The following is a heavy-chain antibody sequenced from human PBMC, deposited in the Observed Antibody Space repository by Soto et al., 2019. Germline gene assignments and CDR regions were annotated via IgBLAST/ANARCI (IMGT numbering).Heavy chain of an antibody. V-gene: IGHV1-58*01. CDR1: GFTFTSSA. D-gene: IGHD3-16*02. CDR3: AAEWRLGELSP. J-gene: IGHJ4*02. CDR2: IVVGSGNT. Sequence: ASVKVSCKASGFTFTSSAVQRVRQARGQRLEWIGWIVVGSGNTNYAQKFQERVTITRDMSTSTAYMELSSLRSEDTAVYYCAAEWRLGELSPWGQGTLVTVSS.